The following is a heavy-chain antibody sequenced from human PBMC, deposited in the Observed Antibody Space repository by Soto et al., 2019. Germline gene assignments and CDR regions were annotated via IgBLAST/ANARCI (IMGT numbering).Heavy chain of an antibody. J-gene: IGHJ5*02. CDR2: ISAYNGNT. CDR1: GYTFTSYG. V-gene: IGHV1-18*01. CDR3: ARDRHYGSGGTNWFDP. Sequence: QVQLVQSGAEVKKPGASVKVSCKASGYTFTSYGISWVRQAPGQGLEWMGWISAYNGNTNYAQKLQGRVTMTTDTATGTAYMELRSLGSDDTAVYYCARDRHYGSGGTNWFDPWGQGTLVTVSS. D-gene: IGHD3-10*01.